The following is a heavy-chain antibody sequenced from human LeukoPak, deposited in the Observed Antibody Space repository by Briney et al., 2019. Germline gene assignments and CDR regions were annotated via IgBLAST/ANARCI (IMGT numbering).Heavy chain of an antibody. J-gene: IGHJ5*02. Sequence: SETLSLTCAVYGGSFSGYYWSWIRQPPEKGLEWIGEINHSGSTNYNPSLKSRVTISVDTSKNQFSLKLSSVTAADTAVYYCARDYGDYVNWFDPWGQGTLVTVSS. CDR1: GGSFSGYY. CDR3: ARDYGDYVNWFDP. CDR2: INHSGST. D-gene: IGHD4-17*01. V-gene: IGHV4-34*01.